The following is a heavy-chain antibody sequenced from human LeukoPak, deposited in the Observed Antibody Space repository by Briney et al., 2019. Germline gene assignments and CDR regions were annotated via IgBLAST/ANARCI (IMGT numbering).Heavy chain of an antibody. V-gene: IGHV3-7*03. CDR2: IKQDGSEK. D-gene: IGHD4-17*01. Sequence: GGSLRLSCAASGFTFSSYWMSWVRQAPGKGLEWVANIKQDGSEKYYVDSVKGRFTISRDNAKNSLYLQMNSLRAEDTAVYYCSKKGQNGDYGKPDWGQGTLVTVSS. J-gene: IGHJ4*02. CDR3: SKKGQNGDYGKPD. CDR1: GFTFSSYW.